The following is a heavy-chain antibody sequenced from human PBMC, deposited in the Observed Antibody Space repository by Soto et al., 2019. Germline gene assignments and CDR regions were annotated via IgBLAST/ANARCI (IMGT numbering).Heavy chain of an antibody. CDR2: IDWDDDK. Sequence: SGPTLVNPTQTLTLTCTFSGFSLSTSGMCVSWIRQPPGKALEWLARIDWDDDKYYSTSLKTRLTISKDTSKNQVVLTMTNMDPVDTATYYCARSRAYYDPFDPWGQGTLVTVSS. CDR3: ARSRAYYDPFDP. J-gene: IGHJ5*02. D-gene: IGHD3-22*01. V-gene: IGHV2-70*11. CDR1: GFSLSTSGMC.